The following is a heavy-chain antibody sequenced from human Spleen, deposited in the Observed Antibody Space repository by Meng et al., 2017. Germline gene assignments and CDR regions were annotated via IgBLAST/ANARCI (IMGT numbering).Heavy chain of an antibody. CDR2: IYTSGST. CDR1: GGSISSGSYY. CDR3: ARMSDARIVGVIDY. J-gene: IGHJ4*02. V-gene: IGHV4-61*02. Sequence: SETLSLTCTVSGGSISSGSYYWSWIRQPAGKGLEWIGRIYTSGSTNYNPSLKSRLTISIDTATNQFFLKVSSVTAADTAVYYCARMSDARIVGVIDYWGQGTLVTVSS. D-gene: IGHD1-26*01.